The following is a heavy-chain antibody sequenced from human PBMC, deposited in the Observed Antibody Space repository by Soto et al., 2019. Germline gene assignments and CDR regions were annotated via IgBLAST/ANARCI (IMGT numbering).Heavy chain of an antibody. J-gene: IGHJ4*02. V-gene: IGHV4-4*02. CDR1: VGSISTSNW. Sequence: SETLSLTCAVSVGSISTSNWWSWVRQPPGKGLEWIGEVYRTGSTNYNPSLESRLTISVDKSTNQFSLKLTSVTAADTAVYYCARARATIAAAAIFDCWGQGALVT. CDR3: ARARATIAAAAIFDC. CDR2: VYRTGST. D-gene: IGHD6-13*01.